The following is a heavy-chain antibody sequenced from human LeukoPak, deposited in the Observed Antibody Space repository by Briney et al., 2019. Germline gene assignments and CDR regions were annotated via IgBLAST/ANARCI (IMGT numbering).Heavy chain of an antibody. J-gene: IGHJ4*02. Sequence: GASVKVSCKASGYTFTSYGISWGRQAPGQGPEWMGWISAYNGNTNYAQKLQGRVTMTTDTSTSTAYMELRSLRSDDTAVYYCARVPYDYVWGSYRSLPDYWGQGTLVTVSS. CDR2: ISAYNGNT. CDR1: GYTFTSYG. CDR3: ARVPYDYVWGSYRSLPDY. V-gene: IGHV1-18*01. D-gene: IGHD3-16*02.